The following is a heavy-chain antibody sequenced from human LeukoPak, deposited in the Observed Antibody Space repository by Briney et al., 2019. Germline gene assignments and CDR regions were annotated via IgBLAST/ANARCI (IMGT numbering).Heavy chain of an antibody. CDR1: GGSISSGDYY. Sequence: PSETLSLTCTVSGGSISSGDYYWGWRRQPPGRGLEWIGYIYYSGSTYYNPSLKSRVTISVDTSKNQFSLKLSSVTAADTAVYYCAGFGELSLDYWGQGTLVTVSS. CDR3: AGFGELSLDY. V-gene: IGHV4-30-4*08. CDR2: IYYSGST. J-gene: IGHJ4*02. D-gene: IGHD3-10*01.